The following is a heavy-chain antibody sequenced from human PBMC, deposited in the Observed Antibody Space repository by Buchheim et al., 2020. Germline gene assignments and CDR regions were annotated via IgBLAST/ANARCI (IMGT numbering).Heavy chain of an antibody. CDR1: GDSITSNNW. CDR2: LYHTEAT. D-gene: IGHD6-13*01. CDR3: ARAKDEQHLGVYFDY. V-gene: IGHV4-4*02. J-gene: IGHJ4*02. Sequence: QVQLQESGPGLVTPLGTLSLTCAVSGDSITSNNWWTWVRQAPGKGLEWIGHLYHTEATNYSPSLESRVIMSIDKSKNQFSLTLTSVTAADTALYFCARAKDEQHLGVYFDYWGQG.